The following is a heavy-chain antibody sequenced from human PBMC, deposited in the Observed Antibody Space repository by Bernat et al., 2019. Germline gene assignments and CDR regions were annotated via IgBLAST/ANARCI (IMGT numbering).Heavy chain of an antibody. CDR2: IYYSGST. CDR3: ARWARYSYGPDFDY. Sequence: QVQLQESGPGLVKPSETLSLTCTVPGGSISSYYWSWIRQPPGKGLEWIGYIYYSGSTNYNPSLKSRVTISVDTSKNQFSLKLSSVTAADTAVYYCARWARYSYGPDFDYWGQGTLVTISS. CDR1: GGSISSYY. J-gene: IGHJ4*02. V-gene: IGHV4-59*01. D-gene: IGHD5-18*01.